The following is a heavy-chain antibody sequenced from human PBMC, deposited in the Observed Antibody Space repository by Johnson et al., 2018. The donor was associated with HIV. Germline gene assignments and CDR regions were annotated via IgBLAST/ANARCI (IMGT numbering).Heavy chain of an antibody. CDR3: AKDDGIVGGSDAFDI. D-gene: IGHD1-26*01. V-gene: IGHV3-30*02. CDR1: GFTFRSNG. Sequence: QVQLVESGGGVVQPGGSLRLSCAASGFTFRSNGMHWVRQAPGKGLEWVTFIQYDGSDKSYADSVKGRFTVSRDNSKNTLYLQMNSLRGEDTAMYYCAKDDGIVGGSDAFDIWGQGTMVTVSS. CDR2: IQYDGSDK. J-gene: IGHJ3*02.